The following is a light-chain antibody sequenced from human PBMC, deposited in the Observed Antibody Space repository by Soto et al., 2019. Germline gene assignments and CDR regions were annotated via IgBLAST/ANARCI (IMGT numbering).Light chain of an antibody. Sequence: DIVMTQTPLSSPVTLGQPASISCRSSQSLVRSDGNTYLSWLQQRPGQPPRLLIYEVSNRFSGVPERFSGSGAGTDFTLKISRVEAEDVGVYYCMPATQYPRTFGQGTKVEIK. CDR3: MPATQYPRT. CDR2: EVS. V-gene: IGKV2-24*01. CDR1: QSLVRSDGNTY. J-gene: IGKJ1*01.